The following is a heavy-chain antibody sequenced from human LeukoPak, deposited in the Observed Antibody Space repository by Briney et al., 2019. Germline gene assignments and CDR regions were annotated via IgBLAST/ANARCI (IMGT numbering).Heavy chain of an antibody. J-gene: IGHJ3*02. CDR2: IRKDASVE. Sequence: GGSLRLSCEASGFSFSTSWIAWVRQAPGKGLEWVANIRKDASVEHYVDSVKGRFTISRDNAKNSLHLQMNSLRAEDTAVYYCARDSNYYDGSDYFDTYDIWGQGTMVTVSS. D-gene: IGHD3-22*01. CDR1: GFSFSTSW. V-gene: IGHV3-7*01. CDR3: ARDSNYYDGSDYFDTYDI.